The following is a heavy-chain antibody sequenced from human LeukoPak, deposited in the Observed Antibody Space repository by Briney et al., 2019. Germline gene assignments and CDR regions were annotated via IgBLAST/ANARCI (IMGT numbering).Heavy chain of an antibody. J-gene: IGHJ4*02. CDR2: INPSGGTT. Sequence: ASVKVSCKTSGYNFSSHYMNWVRQAPGQGLEWMGIINPSGGTTSYAQKFKGRVTMTRDTSTSTFYMELSSLKSEDTALYYCARNGQHYDYWGQGTLVTVSS. CDR1: GYNFSSHY. D-gene: IGHD1-1*01. V-gene: IGHV1-46*01. CDR3: ARNGQHYDY.